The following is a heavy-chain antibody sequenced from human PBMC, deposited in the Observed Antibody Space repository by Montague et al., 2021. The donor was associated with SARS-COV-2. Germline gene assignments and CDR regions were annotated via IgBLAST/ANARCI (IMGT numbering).Heavy chain of an antibody. J-gene: IGHJ3*01. CDR3: ARGAGDSGSSYLAFGS. CDR1: GGSISSYY. V-gene: IGHV4-59*01. D-gene: IGHD6-13*01. Sequence: SETLSLTCTVSGGSISSYYWSWIRQPPGKGLEWIGYIYYSGSTNYNPSLKSRVTISVDTSKNQFSLKLSSVTAADTAVYYCARGAGDSGSSYLAFGSWGQGTMVTVSS. CDR2: IYYSGST.